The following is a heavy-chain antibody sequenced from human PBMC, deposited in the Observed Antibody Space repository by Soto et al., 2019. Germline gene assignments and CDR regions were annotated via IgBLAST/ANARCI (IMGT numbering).Heavy chain of an antibody. V-gene: IGHV4-31*03. D-gene: IGHD3-9*01. CDR3: ARGAWLFLDY. CDR2: IYYSGST. CDR1: GGPISSGGYY. J-gene: IGHJ4*02. Sequence: SETLSLTCTVSGGPISSGGYYWSWIRQHPGKGLEWIGYIYYSGSTYYNPSLRSRVTISVDTSKNQFSLRLSSVTAADTAVYYCARGAWLFLDYWGQGTLVTVSS.